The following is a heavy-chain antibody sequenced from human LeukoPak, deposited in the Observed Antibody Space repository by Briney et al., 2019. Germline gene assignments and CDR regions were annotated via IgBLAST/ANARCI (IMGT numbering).Heavy chain of an antibody. CDR1: GDSISSYY. Sequence: SETLSLTCTVSGDSISSYYWSWLRQPPGKGLEWLGYIYYSGSTNYNPSLKSRVTISVDTSKNHFSLKLSSVTAADTAVYYCARDRLAMVRGEGCFDPWGQGTLVTVSS. CDR3: ARDRLAMVRGEGCFDP. J-gene: IGHJ5*02. V-gene: IGHV4-59*01. CDR2: IYYSGST. D-gene: IGHD3-10*01.